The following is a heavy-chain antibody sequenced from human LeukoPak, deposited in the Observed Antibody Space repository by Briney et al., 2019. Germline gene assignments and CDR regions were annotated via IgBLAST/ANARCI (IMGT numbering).Heavy chain of an antibody. CDR3: ARHLYGSGTNWFDP. CDR2: IYYSGST. V-gene: IGHV4-59*08. Sequence: SETLSLTCTVSGGSISSYYWSWVRQPPGKGLEWIGYIYYSGSTNYNPSLKSRVTISVDTSKNQFSLKLSSVTAADTAVYYCARHLYGSGTNWFDPWGQGTLVTVSS. CDR1: GGSISSYY. D-gene: IGHD3-10*01. J-gene: IGHJ5*02.